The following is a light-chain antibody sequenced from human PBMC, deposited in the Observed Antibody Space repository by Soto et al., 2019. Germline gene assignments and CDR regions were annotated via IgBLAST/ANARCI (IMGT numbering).Light chain of an antibody. CDR2: AAS. CDR3: QQSHSGIT. CDR1: QSIYIY. V-gene: IGKV1-39*01. Sequence: DIQMTQSPSSLSASIGDRVTITCRASQSIYIYLNWYQQKAGKAPKLLTYAASSLQRGVPSTFSGGGSGTDFTLTISSLQPEDFATYYCQQSHSGITFGQGTRLEIK. J-gene: IGKJ5*01.